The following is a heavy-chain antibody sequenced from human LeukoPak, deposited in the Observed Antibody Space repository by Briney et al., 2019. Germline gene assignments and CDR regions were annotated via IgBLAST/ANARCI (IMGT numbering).Heavy chain of an antibody. J-gene: IGHJ4*02. Sequence: PSETLSLTCTVSGGSISSYYWSWIRQPPGKGQEWIGYIYYSGSTNYNPSLKSRVTISVDTSKNQFSLKLSSVTAADTAVYYCARVGDKFDYWGQGTLVTVTS. V-gene: IGHV4-59*01. CDR3: ARVGDKFDY. D-gene: IGHD3-10*01. CDR1: GGSISSYY. CDR2: IYYSGST.